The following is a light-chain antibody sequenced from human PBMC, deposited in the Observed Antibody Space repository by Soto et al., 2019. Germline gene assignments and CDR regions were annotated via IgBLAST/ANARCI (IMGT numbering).Light chain of an antibody. Sequence: EVVLTQSPVTLSLSPGERATLSCRASQSVSSSYLAWYQQKPGQAPRLLIYGASSRATGIPDRFSGSGSGTDFTLTISRLEPEDFAGYYCQQYDTSIWAYTFGQGTKLEIK. J-gene: IGKJ2*01. CDR2: GAS. CDR1: QSVSSSY. CDR3: QQYDTSIWAYT. V-gene: IGKV3-20*01.